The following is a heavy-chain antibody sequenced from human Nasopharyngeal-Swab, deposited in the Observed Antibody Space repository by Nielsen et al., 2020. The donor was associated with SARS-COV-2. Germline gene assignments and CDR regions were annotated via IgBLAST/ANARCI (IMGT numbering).Heavy chain of an antibody. D-gene: IGHD6-19*01. CDR1: GFTVSSNY. CDR3: ASLPAAVGGYSGMDV. CDR2: IYSGGST. J-gene: IGHJ6*02. Sequence: GGSLRLSCAASGFTVSSNYMSWVRQAPGQGLEWVSVIYSGGSTYYADSVKGRFTISRDDAKNSLYLQMSSLRVEDTAVYYCASLPAAVGGYSGMDVWGQGTTVTVSS. V-gene: IGHV3-53*01.